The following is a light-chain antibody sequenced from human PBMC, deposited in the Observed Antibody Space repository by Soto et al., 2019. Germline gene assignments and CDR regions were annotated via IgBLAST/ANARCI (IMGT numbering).Light chain of an antibody. CDR1: QSVSSY. V-gene: IGKV3-11*01. Sequence: EIVLTQSPATLSLSPGERATLSCRASQSVSSYLAWYQQKPGHAPRLLIYDASNRATGIPARFSGSGSGTDFTLTIGNLEPEDFAVYYCPQRSNWPLTFGGGTKVDIK. CDR3: PQRSNWPLT. CDR2: DAS. J-gene: IGKJ4*01.